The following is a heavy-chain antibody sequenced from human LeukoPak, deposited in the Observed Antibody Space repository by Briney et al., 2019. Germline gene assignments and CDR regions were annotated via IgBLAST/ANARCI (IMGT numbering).Heavy chain of an antibody. J-gene: IGHJ4*02. Sequence: SQTLSLTCALSGDSVSSNSATWNWIRQSPSRGLEWLGRTYYRSKWSYDYAASVKSRITINPDTSKNQFSLQLNSVTPEDTAVYFCARALGVTFDYWGQGTLVTVSS. CDR2: TYYRSKWSY. V-gene: IGHV6-1*01. D-gene: IGHD3-10*01. CDR1: GDSVSSNSAT. CDR3: ARALGVTFDY.